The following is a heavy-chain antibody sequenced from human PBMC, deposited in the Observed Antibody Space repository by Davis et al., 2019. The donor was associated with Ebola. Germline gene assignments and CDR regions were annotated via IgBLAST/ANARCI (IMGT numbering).Heavy chain of an antibody. V-gene: IGHV4-61*08. D-gene: IGHD3-22*01. Sequence: SETLSLTCTVSGGSVSRSGRYWSWIRQSPGKGLEWIGYMYNSGRTYYNPSLERRVTMSLDTSMNQFSLRLTSVTAADTAVYYCARDRGYYYDSSGYGSYYYGMDVWGQGTTVTVSS. CDR1: GGSVSRSGRY. J-gene: IGHJ6*02. CDR3: ARDRGYYYDSSGYGSYYYGMDV. CDR2: MYNSGRT.